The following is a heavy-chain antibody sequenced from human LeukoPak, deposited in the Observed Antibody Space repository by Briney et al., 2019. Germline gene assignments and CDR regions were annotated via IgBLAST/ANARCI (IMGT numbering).Heavy chain of an antibody. CDR3: AKDPYGDTTGTFDY. V-gene: IGHV3-23*01. CDR1: GFTFSTYG. Sequence: GGTLRLSCAASGFTFSTYGMSWVRQAPGKGLEWVSAISGSGDSTYYTDSVKGRFTISRGNSKNTLYLQMNSLRVDDTALYYCAKDPYGDTTGTFDYWGQGTLVTVSS. J-gene: IGHJ4*02. D-gene: IGHD4/OR15-4a*01. CDR2: ISGSGDST.